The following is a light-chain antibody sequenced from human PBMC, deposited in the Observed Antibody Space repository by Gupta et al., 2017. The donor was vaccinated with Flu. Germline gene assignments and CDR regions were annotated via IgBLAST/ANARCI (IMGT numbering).Light chain of an antibody. CDR1: QSVGRNY. CDR2: GAS. J-gene: IGKJ3*01. Sequence: EVVLTQSPGTLSLSPGETATLSCRASQSVGRNYLAWYQQKPGQAPRLIIYGASNSAIGITVRFSGSGYGTDFTLTSSRWEHEDFAVYYGHQDNGSSTFGQGTQVDIK. CDR3: HQDNGSST. V-gene: IGKV3-20*01.